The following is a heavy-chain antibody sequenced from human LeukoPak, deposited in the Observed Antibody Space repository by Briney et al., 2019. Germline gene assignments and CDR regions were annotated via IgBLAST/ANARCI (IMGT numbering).Heavy chain of an antibody. CDR2: IYHSGST. Sequence: SETLSLTCAVSGGSISSGGYSWSWIRQSPGKGLEWIGYIYHSGSTYYNPSLKSRVTISVDRSKNQFSLKLSSVTAADTAVYYCARVHGGTFDYWGQGTLVTVSS. D-gene: IGHD4-23*01. J-gene: IGHJ4*02. CDR3: ARVHGGTFDY. V-gene: IGHV4-30-2*06. CDR1: GGSISSGGYS.